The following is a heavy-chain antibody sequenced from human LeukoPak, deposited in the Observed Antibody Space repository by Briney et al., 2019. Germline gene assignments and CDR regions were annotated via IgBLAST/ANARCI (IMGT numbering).Heavy chain of an antibody. Sequence: PGGSLRLSCGASGSSLRNYWMSWVRQAPGKGLEWVANIKQDESEKYYVDSVKGRFTISRDNAKNSLYLQMNSLRAEDTAVYYCARALDSSSSRYQAFEYWGQGTLVTVSS. V-gene: IGHV3-7*01. CDR3: ARALDSSSSRYQAFEY. CDR2: IKQDESEK. CDR1: GSSLRNYW. D-gene: IGHD2-2*01. J-gene: IGHJ4*02.